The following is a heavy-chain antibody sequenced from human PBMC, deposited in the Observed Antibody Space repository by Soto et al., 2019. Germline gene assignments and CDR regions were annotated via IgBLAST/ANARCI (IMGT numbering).Heavy chain of an antibody. Sequence: GGSLRLSCAASGFTVSSNYMSWVRQAPGKGLEWVSVIYSGGSTYYADSVKGRFTISRDNSKNTLYLQMNSLRGEDTAVYYCARAPSGSGLHDAFDIWGQGTMFTVSS. J-gene: IGHJ3*02. CDR3: ARAPSGSGLHDAFDI. V-gene: IGHV3-66*01. CDR1: GFTVSSNY. D-gene: IGHD3-10*01. CDR2: IYSGGST.